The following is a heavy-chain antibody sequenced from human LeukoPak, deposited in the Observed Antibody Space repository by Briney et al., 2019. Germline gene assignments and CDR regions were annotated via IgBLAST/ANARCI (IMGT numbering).Heavy chain of an antibody. CDR3: ARGRPEFGEASFDY. CDR2: IYTSGST. CDR1: GGSISSYY. Sequence: PSETLSLTCTVSGGSISSYYWSWIRQPAGKGLEWIGRIYTSGSTNYNPSLKSRVTMSVDTSKNQSSLKLSSVTAADTAVYYCARGRPEFGEASFDYWGQGTLVTVSS. D-gene: IGHD3-10*01. V-gene: IGHV4-4*07. J-gene: IGHJ4*02.